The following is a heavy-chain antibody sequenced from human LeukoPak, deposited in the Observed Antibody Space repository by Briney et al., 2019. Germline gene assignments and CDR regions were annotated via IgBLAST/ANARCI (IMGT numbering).Heavy chain of an antibody. V-gene: IGHV4-39*07. J-gene: IGHJ6*03. Sequence: SETLSLTCTVSGGSISSTTYYWGWIRQPPGKGPEWIGSLYHIGRTYYNPSLMSRVIISLDKSKNQFSLRLRSVTAADTAVYYCARVRELYYYMDVWGKGTTVIVSS. CDR2: LYHIGRT. CDR3: ARVRELYYYMDV. D-gene: IGHD1-7*01. CDR1: GGSISSTTYY.